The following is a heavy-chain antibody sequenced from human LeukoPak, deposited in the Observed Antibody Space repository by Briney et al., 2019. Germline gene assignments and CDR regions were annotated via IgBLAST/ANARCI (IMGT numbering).Heavy chain of an antibody. V-gene: IGHV3-21*01. CDR3: ARGEVGYDYDY. CDR2: ISSSSSYI. CDR1: GFTFGDYA. D-gene: IGHD5-12*01. J-gene: IGHJ4*02. Sequence: GGSLRLSCTASGFTFGDYAMTWVRQAPGKGLEWVSSISSSSSYIYYADSVKGRFTISRDNAKNSLYLQMNSLRAEDTAVYYCARGEVGYDYDYWGQGTLVTVSS.